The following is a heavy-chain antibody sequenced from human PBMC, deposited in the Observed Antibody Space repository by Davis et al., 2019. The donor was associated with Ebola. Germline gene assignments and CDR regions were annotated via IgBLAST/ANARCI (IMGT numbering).Heavy chain of an antibody. CDR3: ARVRGGITVTTMGMDV. CDR2: INAGDGNT. J-gene: IGHJ6*02. D-gene: IGHD4-17*01. Sequence: AASVKVSCKASGYTFTSYAMHWVRQAPGQRLEWMGWINAGDGNTKYSQKFQGRVTITRDTSASTAYMELGSLRSEDTAVYYCARVRGGITVTTMGMDVWGQGTTVTVSS. CDR1: GYTFTSYA. V-gene: IGHV1-3*01.